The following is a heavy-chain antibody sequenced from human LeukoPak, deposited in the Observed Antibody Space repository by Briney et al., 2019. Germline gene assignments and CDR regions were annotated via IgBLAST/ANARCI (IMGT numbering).Heavy chain of an antibody. Sequence: SETLSLTCTVSGGSISSSPYYWGWIRQPPGKRLECIGSIYYSGTTHYNPSLESRVTISVDTSKNQFSLKLASVTAADTAIYYCAKGAGGFSYYNWFDPWGQGTLVTVSS. J-gene: IGHJ5*02. V-gene: IGHV4-39*07. CDR2: IYYSGTT. D-gene: IGHD5-18*01. CDR3: AKGAGGFSYYNWFDP. CDR1: GGSISSSPYY.